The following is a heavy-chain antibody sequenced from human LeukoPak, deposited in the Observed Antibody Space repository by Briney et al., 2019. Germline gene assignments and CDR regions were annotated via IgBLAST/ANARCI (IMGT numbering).Heavy chain of an antibody. CDR3: ARDYGDYPINWFDP. D-gene: IGHD4-17*01. CDR2: INPNSGGT. V-gene: IGHV1-2*02. Sequence: ASVTVSCKASGYTFTGYYMHWVRQAPGQGLEWMGWINPNSGGTNYAQKFQGRVTMTRDTSISTAYMELSRLRSDDTAVYYCARDYGDYPINWFDPWGQGTLVTVSS. CDR1: GYTFTGYY. J-gene: IGHJ5*02.